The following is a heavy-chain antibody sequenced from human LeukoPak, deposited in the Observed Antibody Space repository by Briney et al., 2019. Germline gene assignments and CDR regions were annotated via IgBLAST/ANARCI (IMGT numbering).Heavy chain of an antibody. Sequence: GGSLRLSCAASGFTVSSNYMSWVRQAPGKGLEWVLVIYSGGSTYYADSVKGRFTISRDNSKNTLYLQMHSLRAEDTAVYYCARRLIVGATDHFDNWGQGTLVTVSS. J-gene: IGHJ4*02. CDR1: GFTVSSNY. D-gene: IGHD1-26*01. V-gene: IGHV3-66*04. CDR2: IYSGGST. CDR3: ARRLIVGATDHFDN.